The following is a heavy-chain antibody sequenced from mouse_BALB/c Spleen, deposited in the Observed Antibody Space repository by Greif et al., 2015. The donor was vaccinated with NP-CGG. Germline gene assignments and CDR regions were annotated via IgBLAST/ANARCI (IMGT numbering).Heavy chain of an antibody. CDR3: ATYYGNYLAWFAY. J-gene: IGHJ3*01. Sequence: DVKLQESGPGLVKPSQSLSLTCSVTGYSITSGYYWNWIRQFPGNKLEWMGYIGYDGSNNYNPSLKNRISITRDTSKNQFFLKLNSVTTEDTATYYCATYYGNYLAWFAYWGQGTLVTVSA. D-gene: IGHD2-10*01. V-gene: IGHV3-6*02. CDR1: GYSITSGYY. CDR2: IGYDGSN.